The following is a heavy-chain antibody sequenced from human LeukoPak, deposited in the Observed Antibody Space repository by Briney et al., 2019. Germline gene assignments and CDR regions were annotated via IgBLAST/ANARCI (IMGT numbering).Heavy chain of an antibody. CDR2: IYYSGST. V-gene: IGHV4-39*01. J-gene: IGHJ4*02. D-gene: IGHD4-11*01. CDR3: ARDDYSNYAYY. Sequence: SETVSLMCTVSGGSISSSSYYWGWIRQAPGKGVEWIGSIYYSGSTYYNLSLKSRVTISVDTSKNQFSLKLSSVTAADTAVYYCARDDYSNYAYYWGQGTLVTVSS. CDR1: GGSISSSSYY.